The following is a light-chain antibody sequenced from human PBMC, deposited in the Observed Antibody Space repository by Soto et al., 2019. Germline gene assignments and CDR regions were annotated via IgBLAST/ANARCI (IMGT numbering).Light chain of an antibody. CDR2: LNSDGSH. CDR3: QTWGSGIVV. J-gene: IGLJ2*01. V-gene: IGLV4-69*01. CDR1: SGHSNYA. Sequence: QSVLTQSPSASASLGASVKLSCTLSSGHSNYAIAWHQQQSEKGPRYLMKLNSDGSHSKGDGIPDRFSGSSSAAERYLTISSLQSEDEADYYCQTWGSGIVVFGVGTKLTVL.